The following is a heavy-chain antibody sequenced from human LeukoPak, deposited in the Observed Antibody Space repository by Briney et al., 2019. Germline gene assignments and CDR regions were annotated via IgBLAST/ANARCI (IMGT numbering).Heavy chain of an antibody. V-gene: IGHV1-18*01. Sequence: ASVKVSCKSSGYTFTTYGITWVRQAPGQGLEWMGWISTDNGDTNYAQKLQGRVTMTRNTSISTAYMELSSLRSEDTAVYYCARAGGRLIDYWGQGTLVTVSS. D-gene: IGHD2-8*02. CDR1: GYTFTTYG. CDR2: ISTDNGDT. J-gene: IGHJ4*02. CDR3: ARAGGRLIDY.